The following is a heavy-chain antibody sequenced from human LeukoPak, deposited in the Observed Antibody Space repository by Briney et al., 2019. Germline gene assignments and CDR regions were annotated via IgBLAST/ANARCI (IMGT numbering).Heavy chain of an antibody. D-gene: IGHD4-23*01. J-gene: IGHJ4*02. V-gene: IGHV3-74*01. CDR2: ITNDGSST. CDR1: GLTFSSHW. Sequence: GGSLRLSCAASGLTFSSHWMHWVRQAPGKGLVWVSRITNDGSSTTYADSVKGRFSISRDNAKNTLYLQMNSLRVEDTAVYYCARGRPHGNDYWGQGTLVTVSS. CDR3: ARGRPHGNDY.